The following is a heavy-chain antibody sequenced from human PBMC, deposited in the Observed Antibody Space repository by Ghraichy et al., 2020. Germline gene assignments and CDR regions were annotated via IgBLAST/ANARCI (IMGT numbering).Heavy chain of an antibody. CDR3: AGGSGKTPGY. D-gene: IGHD3-10*01. V-gene: IGHV4-59*08. CDR1: GGSISRYY. Sequence: ETLSLTCTVSGGSISRYYWSWIRQTPGRVLEWIGYMYYSGTTNYNPSLKSRVTISVDTSKNQFSLKLSSVTAADTAVYYCAGGSGKTPGYWGQGTLVTVSS. CDR2: MYYSGTT. J-gene: IGHJ4*02.